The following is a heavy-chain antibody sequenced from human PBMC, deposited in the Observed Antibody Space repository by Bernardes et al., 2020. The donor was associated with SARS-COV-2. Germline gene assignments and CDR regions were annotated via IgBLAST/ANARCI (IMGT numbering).Heavy chain of an antibody. CDR3: AREGPYDFWSYYYYGMDV. V-gene: IGHV3-30*01. D-gene: IGHD3-3*01. CDR2: ISYDGSNK. Sequence: GGSLRLSCAASGFTFSSYAMHWVRQAPGKGLEWVAVISYDGSNKYYADSVKGRFTISRDNSKNTLYLQMNSLRAEDTAVYYCAREGPYDFWSYYYYGMDVWGQGTTVTVSS. J-gene: IGHJ6*02. CDR1: GFTFSSYA.